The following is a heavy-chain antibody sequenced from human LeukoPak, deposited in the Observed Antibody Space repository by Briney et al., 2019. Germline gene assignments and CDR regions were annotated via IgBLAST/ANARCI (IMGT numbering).Heavy chain of an antibody. CDR1: GFSLSTSGVG. CDR2: IYWDDDK. CDR3: AHRRDSSGWYFRREISFGI. V-gene: IGHV2-5*02. D-gene: IGHD6-19*01. J-gene: IGHJ3*02. Sequence: SGPTLVKPTQTLTLTCTFSGFSLSTSGVGVGWIRQPPGKALEWLALIYWDDDKRYSPSLKSRLTITKDTSKNQVVLTMTNMDPVDTATYYCAHRRDSSGWYFRREISFGIWGQGTMVTVSS.